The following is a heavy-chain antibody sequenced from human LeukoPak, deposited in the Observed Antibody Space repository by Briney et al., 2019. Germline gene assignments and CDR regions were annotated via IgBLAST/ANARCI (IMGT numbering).Heavy chain of an antibody. V-gene: IGHV4-59*12. J-gene: IGHJ4*02. CDR1: GGSISSYY. CDR3: ARGRRYSSSWYDY. Sequence: SETLSLTCTVSGGSISSYYWSWIRQPPGKGLEWIGYIYYSGSTNYNPSLKSRVTISVDTSKNQFSLKLSSVTAADTAVYYCARGRRYSSSWYDYRGQGTLVTVSS. CDR2: IYYSGST. D-gene: IGHD6-13*01.